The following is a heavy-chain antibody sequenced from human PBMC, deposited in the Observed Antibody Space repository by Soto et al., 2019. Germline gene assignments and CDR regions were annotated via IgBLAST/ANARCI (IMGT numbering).Heavy chain of an antibody. CDR1: DFTLSSHD. CDR3: ARERIDEGTWDAFDI. J-gene: IGHJ3*02. V-gene: IGHV3-13*01. CDR2: IGRAGDT. Sequence: QLVESGGGLVQPGGSLRVSCAASDFTLSSHDMHWVRQATGKGLEWVSAIGRAGDTYYAGSVKGRFTISRENAKNSLYLQMNSLRAEDTAVYYCARERIDEGTWDAFDIWGQGTMVTVSS.